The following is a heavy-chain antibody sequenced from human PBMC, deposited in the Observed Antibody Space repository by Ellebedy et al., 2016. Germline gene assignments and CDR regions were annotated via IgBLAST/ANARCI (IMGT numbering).Heavy chain of an antibody. D-gene: IGHD4-17*01. Sequence: GGSLRLXXAASGFTFSSHDMHWVRQVAGKGLEWVSAIGTLHDTFYPDSVKGRFTISRENAKNSLYLHINDLRPEDTAVYYCATNTVTRGWAYGLEIWGRGTMVTVSS. V-gene: IGHV3-13*04. J-gene: IGHJ3*02. CDR3: ATNTVTRGWAYGLEI. CDR1: GFTFSSHD. CDR2: IGTLHDT.